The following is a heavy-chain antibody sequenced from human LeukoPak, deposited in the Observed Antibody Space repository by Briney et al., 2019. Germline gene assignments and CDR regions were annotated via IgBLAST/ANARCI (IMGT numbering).Heavy chain of an antibody. CDR2: IYYSGST. Sequence: SETLSLTCTVSGGSFSTYYWSWIRQPPGKGLEWIGYIYYSGSTYYNPSLKSRVTMSVDTPKNQFSLKLSSVTAVDTAVYYCARNSGGYSSGWYPDYWGQGTLVTVSS. D-gene: IGHD6-19*01. V-gene: IGHV4-59*12. J-gene: IGHJ4*02. CDR3: ARNSGGYSSGWYPDY. CDR1: GGSFSTYY.